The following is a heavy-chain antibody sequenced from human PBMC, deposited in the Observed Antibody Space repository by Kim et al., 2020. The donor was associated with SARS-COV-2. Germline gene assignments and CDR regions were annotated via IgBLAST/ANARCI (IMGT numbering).Heavy chain of an antibody. Sequence: SETLSLTCTVSGGSISSSSYYWGWIRQPPGKGLEWIGSIYYSGSTYYNPSLKSRVTISVDTSKNQFSLKLSSVTAADTAVYYCARHFVTVVVTPDLYFDLWGRGTLVTVSS. CDR1: GGSISSSSYY. J-gene: IGHJ2*01. V-gene: IGHV4-39*01. CDR3: ARHFVTVVVTPDLYFDL. CDR2: IYYSGST. D-gene: IGHD2-21*02.